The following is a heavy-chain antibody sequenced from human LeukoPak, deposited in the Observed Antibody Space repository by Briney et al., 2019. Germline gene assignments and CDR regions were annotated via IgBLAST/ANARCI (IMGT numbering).Heavy chain of an antibody. D-gene: IGHD3-9*01. CDR1: GFTFSSYS. CDR2: ISSSSTI. CDR3: ARGHYDILTGSGDYYFDY. V-gene: IGHV3-48*01. J-gene: IGHJ4*02. Sequence: PGGSLRLSCAASGFTFSSYSMNWVRQAPGKGLEWVSYISSSSTIYYADSVKGRFTISRDNSKNTLYLQMNSLRAEDTAVYYCARGHYDILTGSGDYYFDYWGQGTLVTVSS.